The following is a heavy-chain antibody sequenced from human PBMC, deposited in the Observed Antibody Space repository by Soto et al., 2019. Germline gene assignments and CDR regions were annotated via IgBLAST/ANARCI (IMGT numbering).Heavy chain of an antibody. J-gene: IGHJ5*02. CDR1: GDSFSNYY. CDR2: INPNSGAT. V-gene: IGHV1-2*02. Sequence: QVQLVQSGAEVKKPGASVKVSCKASGDSFSNYYMHWVRQAPGQGLEWVGWINPNSGATNYAQKFQGRVTMTRNTSVSTAYMELSRLTSDDTAMYYGATQAEGYCRDGVCFNWFDPWGQGTLVTVSS. D-gene: IGHD2-15*01. CDR3: ATQAEGYCRDGVCFNWFDP.